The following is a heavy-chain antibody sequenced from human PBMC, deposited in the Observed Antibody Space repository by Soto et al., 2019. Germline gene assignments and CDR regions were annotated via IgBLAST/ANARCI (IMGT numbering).Heavy chain of an antibody. V-gene: IGHV4-31*03. D-gene: IGHD3-10*01. Sequence: PSETLSLTCTVSGGSISSGGYCWSWIRQHPGKGLEWIGYIYYSGSTYYNPSLKSRVTISVDTSKNQFSLKLSSVTAADTAVYYCARYGSGSSVWFDPWGQGTLVTVSS. CDR2: IYYSGST. CDR3: ARYGSGSSVWFDP. J-gene: IGHJ5*02. CDR1: GGSISSGGYC.